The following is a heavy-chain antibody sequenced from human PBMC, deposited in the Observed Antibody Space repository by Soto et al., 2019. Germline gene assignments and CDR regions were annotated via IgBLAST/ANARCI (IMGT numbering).Heavy chain of an antibody. CDR2: IIPLFSTA. V-gene: IGHV1-69*01. CDR3: AGASVDTAMITLDYFYWNYGMDV. D-gene: IGHD5-18*01. J-gene: IGHJ6*02. CDR1: GGTFSNYA. Sequence: QVQLVQSGAEVRKPGSSVKVSCKASGGTFSNYALSWVRQAPGQGLEWMGGIIPLFSTANYAQKFQGTATIIADESTSPAYMELSSLRSEDTAVYYCAGASVDTAMITLDYFYWNYGMDVWGQGTTVTVAS.